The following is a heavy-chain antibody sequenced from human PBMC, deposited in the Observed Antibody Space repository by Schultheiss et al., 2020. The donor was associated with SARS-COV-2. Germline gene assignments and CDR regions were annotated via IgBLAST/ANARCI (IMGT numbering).Heavy chain of an antibody. CDR3: ARGDSSGFHVDY. CDR1: GFTFSSYA. D-gene: IGHD3-22*01. V-gene: IGHV3-33*08. CDR2: IWYDGSNK. Sequence: GGSLRLSCAASGFTFSSYAMGWVRQAPGKGLEWVAVIWYDGSNKYYADSVKGRFTISRDNSKNTLYLQMNSLRAEDTAVYYCARGDSSGFHVDYWGQGTLVTVSS. J-gene: IGHJ4*02.